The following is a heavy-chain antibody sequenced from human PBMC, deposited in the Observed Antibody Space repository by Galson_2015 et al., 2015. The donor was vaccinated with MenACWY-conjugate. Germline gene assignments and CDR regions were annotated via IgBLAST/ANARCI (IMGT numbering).Heavy chain of an antibody. CDR3: ARATYTRGAHDY. Sequence: ETLSLTCTVSGASVSSSSYYWTWVRQPPGKGLEWIGYIYYTGSTTYKSSLKSRVTVSLDTSKNQFPLKLTSVTAADTAVYFCARATYTRGAHDYWGQGTLVTVSS. D-gene: IGHD2-2*02. J-gene: IGHJ4*02. CDR1: GASVSSSSYY. V-gene: IGHV4-61*01. CDR2: IYYTGST.